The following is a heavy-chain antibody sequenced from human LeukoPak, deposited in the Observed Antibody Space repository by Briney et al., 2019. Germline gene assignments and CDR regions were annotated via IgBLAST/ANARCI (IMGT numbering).Heavy chain of an antibody. CDR2: IYTSGNT. J-gene: IGHJ5*02. CDR1: GSISSGGYF. CDR3: ARDGVGSGSYTFDP. Sequence: SETLSLTCTVSGSISSGGYFWSWIRQPAGKGLEWIGRIYTSGNTNYNPSLKSRVTILLDTSRNQFSLKVTSVTAADTAVYYCARDGVGSGSYTFDPWGQGTLVTVSS. D-gene: IGHD3-10*01. V-gene: IGHV4-61*02.